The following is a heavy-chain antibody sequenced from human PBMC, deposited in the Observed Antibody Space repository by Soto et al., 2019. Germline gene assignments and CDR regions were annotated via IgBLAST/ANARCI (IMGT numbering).Heavy chain of an antibody. J-gene: IGHJ3*02. CDR3: AMRPGGGGAFDI. Sequence: EVQLVESGGGLVLPGGSLRLSCVASTFTFSNYEMNWVRQAPGKGLEWISYISSSGLTTYYADSLKGRLTVSRDNAKNPCYLKRNSLRAEDTFVYNCAMRPGGGGAFDIWGQGTMVTVSS. CDR1: TFTFSNYE. V-gene: IGHV3-48*03. CDR2: ISSSGLTT. D-gene: IGHD3-10*01.